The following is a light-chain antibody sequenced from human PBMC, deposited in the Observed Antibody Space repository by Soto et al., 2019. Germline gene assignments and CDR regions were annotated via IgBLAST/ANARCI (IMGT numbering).Light chain of an antibody. CDR3: QQRSYWLWT. CDR1: QSVSSY. Sequence: EIVLTQSPATLSLSPGERATLSCRASQSVSSYLAWYQQKSGQAPRLLIYDASNRATGIPARFSGSGSGTDFTLTISSLEPEDFAVYYCQQRSYWLWTFGQGTKVEI. J-gene: IGKJ1*01. V-gene: IGKV3-11*01. CDR2: DAS.